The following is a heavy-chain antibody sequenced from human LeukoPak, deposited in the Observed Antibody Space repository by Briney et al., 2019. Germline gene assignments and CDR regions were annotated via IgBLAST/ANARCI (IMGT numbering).Heavy chain of an antibody. CDR1: GFTFSNYW. CDR3: ASASSHRIAAGGDY. J-gene: IGHJ4*02. D-gene: IGHD6-13*01. V-gene: IGHV3-74*01. CDR2: INSDGSSR. Sequence: GGSLRLSCAASGFTFSNYWMHWVRHAPGKGLVWVSCINSDGSSRNYADSVKGRFTISRDNAKNTLYLQMNSLRAEDTAVYYCASASSHRIAAGGDYWGQGTLVTVSS.